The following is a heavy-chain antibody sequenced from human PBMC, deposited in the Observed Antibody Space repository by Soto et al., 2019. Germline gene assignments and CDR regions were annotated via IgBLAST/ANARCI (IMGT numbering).Heavy chain of an antibody. CDR3: VRRLAVLPKYYFDY. D-gene: IGHD6-19*01. Sequence: SETLSLTCTVYGGSIDSYYWTWIRQPPGKGLEWIGCIYYSGITHYNPSLKSRVTISVDTSKNQFSLKLSSVTAADTAVYYCVRRLAVLPKYYFDYWGQGALVTVSS. J-gene: IGHJ4*02. CDR2: IYYSGIT. V-gene: IGHV4-59*08. CDR1: GGSIDSYY.